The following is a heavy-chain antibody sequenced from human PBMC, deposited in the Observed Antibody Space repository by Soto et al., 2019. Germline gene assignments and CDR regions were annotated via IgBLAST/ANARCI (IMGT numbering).Heavy chain of an antibody. CDR2: INPSGGST. CDR3: ARSYTAMDAFDI. D-gene: IGHD5-18*01. J-gene: IGHJ3*02. CDR1: GYTFTSYY. Sequence: XSVKDSFKASGYTFTSYYMHWVRQAPGQGLEWMGIINPSGGSTSYAQEFQGRVTMTRDTSTSTVYMELSSLRSEDTAVYYCARSYTAMDAFDIWGQGTMVTVSS. V-gene: IGHV1-46*01.